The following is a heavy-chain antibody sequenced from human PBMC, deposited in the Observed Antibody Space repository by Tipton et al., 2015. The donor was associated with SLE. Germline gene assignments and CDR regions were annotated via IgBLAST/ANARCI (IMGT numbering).Heavy chain of an antibody. J-gene: IGHJ5*02. D-gene: IGHD3-3*01. CDR1: GFSISSSYY. CDR3: ARGGTVFGVVLNWFDP. Sequence: TLSLTCTVSGFSISSSYYWGWIRQPPGKGLEWIGSIYHSGNTYYNPSLKSRVTISLDKSKNQFSLKLSSVTAADTAVYYCARGGTVFGVVLNWFDPWGQGTLVTVSS. CDR2: IYHSGNT. V-gene: IGHV4-38-2*02.